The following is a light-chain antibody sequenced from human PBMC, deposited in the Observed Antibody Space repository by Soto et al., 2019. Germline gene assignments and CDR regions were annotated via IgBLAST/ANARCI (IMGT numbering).Light chain of an antibody. Sequence: QSVLTQPPSASGTPGQRVTISCSGSSSNIGSNTVNWYQQLPGTAPKLLIYSNNQRPSGVPDRFSGSKSGTSASLAISGLPSADEADYYCAAWDDSLNGYYVFGTGTKVTVL. J-gene: IGLJ1*01. CDR3: AAWDDSLNGYYV. CDR1: SSNIGSNT. CDR2: SNN. V-gene: IGLV1-44*01.